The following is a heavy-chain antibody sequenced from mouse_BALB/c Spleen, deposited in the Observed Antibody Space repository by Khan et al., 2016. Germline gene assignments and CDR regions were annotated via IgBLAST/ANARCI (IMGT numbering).Heavy chain of an antibody. J-gene: IGHJ2*01. CDR1: GYSITSDYA. V-gene: IGHV3-2*02. CDR3: ASRNWDVDY. Sequence: EVQLQESGPGLVKPSQSLSLTCTVTGYSITSDYAWNWIRQFPGNKLEWMGYISYSGSTSYNPSLKSRISITRETSMNQFFLHFKSVTSEVTSTYYCASRNWDVDYWGQGTTLTVSS. CDR2: ISYSGST. D-gene: IGHD4-1*02.